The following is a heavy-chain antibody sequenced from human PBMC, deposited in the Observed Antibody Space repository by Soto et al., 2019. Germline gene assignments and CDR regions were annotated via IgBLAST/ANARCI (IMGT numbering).Heavy chain of an antibody. V-gene: IGHV1-8*01. CDR2: MNPNSGGA. Sequence: QVQLVQSGAEVKKPGASVKVSCKASGYTFATYDINWVRQAPGQGLEWMGWMNPNSGGAGYALKFQGRVTMTRNTSIITAFMELSRLRSEDTAVYYCARGPRCRGTSCPNWFDPWGQGTLVTVSS. D-gene: IGHD2-2*01. CDR1: GYTFATYD. CDR3: ARGPRCRGTSCPNWFDP. J-gene: IGHJ5*02.